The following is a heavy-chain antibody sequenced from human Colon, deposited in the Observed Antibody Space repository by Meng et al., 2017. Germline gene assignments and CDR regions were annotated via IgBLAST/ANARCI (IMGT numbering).Heavy chain of an antibody. CDR3: ANLLWFGELSWAFDI. D-gene: IGHD3-10*01. V-gene: IGHV3-23*01. CDR2: ISGSGGST. J-gene: IGHJ3*02. CDR1: GFTFSSYA. Sequence: GESLKISCAASGFTFSSYAMSWVRQAPGKGLEWVSAISGSGGSTYYADSVKGRFTISRDNSKNTLYLQMNSLRAEDTAVYYCANLLWFGELSWAFDIWGQGKKV.